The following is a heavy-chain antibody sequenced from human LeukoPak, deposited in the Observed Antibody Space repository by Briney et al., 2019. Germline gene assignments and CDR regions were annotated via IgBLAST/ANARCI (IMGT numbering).Heavy chain of an antibody. CDR3: AKDCNAVTRSYFDY. CDR2: IKQDGSEK. J-gene: IGHJ4*02. Sequence: GGSLRLSCAASGFTFSSYWMSWVRQAPGKGLEWVANIKQDGSEKYYVDSVKGRFTISRDNSKNTLYLQMNSLRAEDTAVYYCAKDCNAVTRSYFDYWGQGTLVTVSS. V-gene: IGHV3-7*03. CDR1: GFTFSSYW. D-gene: IGHD4-17*01.